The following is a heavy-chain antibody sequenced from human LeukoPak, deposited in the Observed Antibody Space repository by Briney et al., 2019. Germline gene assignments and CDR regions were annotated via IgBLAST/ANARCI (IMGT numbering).Heavy chain of an antibody. D-gene: IGHD3-16*01. Sequence: GGSLRLSCAASEFTFSSYAMSWVRQAPGKGLEWVASINHNGNVNYYVDSVKGRFTISRDNAKNSLYQQMSNLRAEDTAVYFCARGGGLDVWGQGATVTVSS. CDR3: ARGGGLDV. CDR1: EFTFSSYA. CDR2: INHNGNVN. J-gene: IGHJ6*02. V-gene: IGHV3-7*03.